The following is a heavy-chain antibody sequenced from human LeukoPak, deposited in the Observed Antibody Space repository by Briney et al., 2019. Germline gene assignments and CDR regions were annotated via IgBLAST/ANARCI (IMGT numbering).Heavy chain of an antibody. V-gene: IGHV3-21*01. CDR1: GFTFSSYT. Sequence: GALRLSCAASGFTFSSYTMNWVRQAPGKGLEWVSSISSSSSYIYYADSVKGRFTISRDNAKNSLYLQMNSLRAEDTAVYYCARADYGGNDAFDIWGQGTMVTVSS. D-gene: IGHD4-17*01. CDR3: ARADYGGNDAFDI. J-gene: IGHJ3*02. CDR2: ISSSSSYI.